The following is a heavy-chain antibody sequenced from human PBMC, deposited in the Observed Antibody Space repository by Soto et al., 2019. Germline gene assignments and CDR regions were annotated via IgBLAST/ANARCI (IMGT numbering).Heavy chain of an antibody. CDR3: ARDRSYGSNYYYHFDY. J-gene: IGHJ4*02. CDR1: GFTLTGHA. V-gene: IGHV3-48*02. CDR2: ISSTSSTI. D-gene: IGHD6-13*01. Sequence: GGSLRLSCAASGFTLTGHAMNWVRQTPGKGLEWVSYISSTSSTIHYADSVKGRFTISRDNAKNSLYLQMNNLRDEDTAIYYCARDRSYGSNYYYHFDYWGQGT.